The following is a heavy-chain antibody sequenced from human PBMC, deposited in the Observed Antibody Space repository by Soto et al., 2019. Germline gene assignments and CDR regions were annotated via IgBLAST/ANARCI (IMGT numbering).Heavy chain of an antibody. CDR2: IIPIFGTA. Sequence: GASVKVSCKASGGTFSSYAISWVRQAPGQGLEWMGGIIPIFGTANYAQKFQGRVTITADESTSTAYMELSSLRSEDTAVYYCARDNRGSYAFDIWGRGTMVTVSS. CDR3: ARDNRGSYAFDI. CDR1: GGTFSSYA. D-gene: IGHD3-10*01. V-gene: IGHV1-69*13. J-gene: IGHJ3*02.